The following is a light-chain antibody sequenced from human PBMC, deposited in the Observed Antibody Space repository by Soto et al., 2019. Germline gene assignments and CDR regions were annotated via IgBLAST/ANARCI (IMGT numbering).Light chain of an antibody. J-gene: IGLJ3*02. CDR2: QVA. CDR3: CSYAGSITWV. CDR1: TSDVGRYNF. V-gene: IGLV2-23*02. Sequence: QSVLTQPASVSGSPGQSITISCTGTTSDVGRYNFVSWYQQHPGRAPKLIISQVAKRPSGTSNRFSGSKSDNTASLTISGLQAEDEAEYYCCSYAGSITWVFGGGTKLTVL.